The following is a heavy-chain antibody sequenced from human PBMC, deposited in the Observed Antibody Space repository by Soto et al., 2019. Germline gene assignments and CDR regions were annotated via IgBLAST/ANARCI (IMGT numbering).Heavy chain of an antibody. CDR2: ISVTSGSI. J-gene: IGHJ3*01. CDR1: GFTFRDFA. D-gene: IGHD2-21*01. Sequence: EVQLVESGGGLVQPGGSLRISCAASGFTFRDFALNWVRQAPGKGLEWISYISVTSGSIFYADSVKGRFTISGDDGRNLLYLQMNTLRDEDRAVYFCVRDHIWAFDFWGRGTMVTVSS. V-gene: IGHV3-48*02. CDR3: VRDHIWAFDF.